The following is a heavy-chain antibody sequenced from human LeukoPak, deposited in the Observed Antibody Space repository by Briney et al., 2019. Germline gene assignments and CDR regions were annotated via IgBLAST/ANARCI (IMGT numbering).Heavy chain of an antibody. CDR2: IYRVGST. CDR1: GFTVSSNY. V-gene: IGHV3-66*01. D-gene: IGHD4-23*01. J-gene: IGHJ6*02. Sequence: GRSLRLSCAASGFTVSSNYMSWVRQAPGKVLEWVSIIYRVGSTFYADSVEGRFPISRDNSKNTLYLQMNSLRVEDTAIYYCARDGGNNSWYGMDVWGQGTTVTVSS. CDR3: ARDGGNNSWYGMDV.